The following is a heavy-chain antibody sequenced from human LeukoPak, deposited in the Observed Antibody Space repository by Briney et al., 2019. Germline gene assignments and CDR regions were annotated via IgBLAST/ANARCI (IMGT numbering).Heavy chain of an antibody. CDR2: IKQDGSEK. Sequence: PGGSLRLSCAAPGFTFSSYWMSWVRQAPGKGLEWVANIKQDGSEKYYVDSVKGRFTISRDNAKNSLYLQMNSLRAEDTAVYYCARAGITMIVVAHFPFDYWGQGTLVTVSS. D-gene: IGHD3-22*01. CDR3: ARAGITMIVVAHFPFDY. J-gene: IGHJ4*02. V-gene: IGHV3-7*01. CDR1: GFTFSSYW.